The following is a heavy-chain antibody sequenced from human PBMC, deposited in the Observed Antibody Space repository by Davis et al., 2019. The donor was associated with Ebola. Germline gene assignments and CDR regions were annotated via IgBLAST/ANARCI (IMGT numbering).Heavy chain of an antibody. Sequence: SVKVSCKASGGTFNTYAISWVRQAPGQGLDWMGGIIPVSGIPKYAQKFQGRVTITADESTSTAYLELNSLRSDDTAVYYCARAVPATQNLDYWGQGTLVTVSS. CDR1: GGTFNTYA. D-gene: IGHD2-15*01. V-gene: IGHV1-69*13. CDR3: ARAVPATQNLDY. J-gene: IGHJ4*02. CDR2: IIPVSGIP.